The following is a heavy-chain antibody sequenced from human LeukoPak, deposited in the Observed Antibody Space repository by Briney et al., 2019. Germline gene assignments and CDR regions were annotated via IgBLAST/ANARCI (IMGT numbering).Heavy chain of an antibody. Sequence: GASVKVLCKVSGYTLTELSMHWVRQAPGEGLEWMGGFDPEDGETIYAQKFQGRVTMTEDTSTDTAYMELSSLRSEDTAVYYCATEPDDLWFGVLPNWGQGTLVTVSS. CDR3: ATEPDDLWFGVLPN. D-gene: IGHD3-10*01. J-gene: IGHJ4*02. V-gene: IGHV1-24*01. CDR1: GYTLTELS. CDR2: FDPEDGET.